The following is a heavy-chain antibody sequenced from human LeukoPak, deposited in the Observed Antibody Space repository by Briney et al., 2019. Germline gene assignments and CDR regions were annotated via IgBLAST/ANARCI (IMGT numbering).Heavy chain of an antibody. Sequence: GGSLRLSCAASGFTFSSYWMTWVRQAPGKGLEWVANINYDGSESHYVDSVKGRFTISRDNAKNTLYLQMNSLRAEDTAVYYCARVTYYYDSSGTGNYWGQGTLVTVSS. J-gene: IGHJ4*02. CDR2: INYDGSES. CDR1: GFTFSSYW. D-gene: IGHD3-22*01. CDR3: ARVTYYYDSSGTGNY. V-gene: IGHV3-7*01.